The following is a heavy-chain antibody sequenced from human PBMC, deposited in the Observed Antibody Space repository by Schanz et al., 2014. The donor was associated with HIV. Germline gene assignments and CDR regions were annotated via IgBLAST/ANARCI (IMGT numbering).Heavy chain of an antibody. V-gene: IGHV1-18*01. CDR3: ARDSAKAVAGLVGEAGFDY. D-gene: IGHD6-19*01. Sequence: QVQLVQSGAEVKKPGASVKVSCKASGYTFTTYGITWVRQAPGQGLEWMGWISPNNGNRNYAQKLQGRVTMTTDTSTATVHMELRSLRSEDTAVYYCARDSAKAVAGLVGEAGFDYWGQGTLVTVSS. CDR2: ISPNNGNR. J-gene: IGHJ4*02. CDR1: GYTFTTYG.